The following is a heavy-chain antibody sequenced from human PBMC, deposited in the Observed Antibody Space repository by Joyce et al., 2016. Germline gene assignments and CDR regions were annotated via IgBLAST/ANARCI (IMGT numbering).Heavy chain of an antibody. D-gene: IGHD3-3*01. J-gene: IGHJ5*02. CDR3: ARDRVRFLDWGWFDP. CDR1: GFIVRSNY. CDR2: MYSEGGE. V-gene: IGHV3-66*02. Sequence: EEQLVESGGGLVQPGGSLRLSCAVSGFIVRSNYMSWVRQAQGKGREWVSVMYSEGGENDADSVKGRFTISRDNSKNTLYLQMNSLRPEDTAVYYCARDRVRFLDWGWFDPWGQGTLVTVSS.